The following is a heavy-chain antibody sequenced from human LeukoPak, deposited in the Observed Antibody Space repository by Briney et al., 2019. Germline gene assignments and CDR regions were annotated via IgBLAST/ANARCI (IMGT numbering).Heavy chain of an antibody. CDR2: INPSGGST. J-gene: IGHJ6*02. D-gene: IGHD6-13*01. CDR3: ARDLASSSIAAADTEYYYYYYGMDV. V-gene: IGHV1-46*01. Sequence: ASVKVSCKASGYTFTSYYMHWVRQAPGQGLEWMGIINPSGGSTSYAQKFQGRVTMTRDTSTSTVYMELSSLRSEDTAVYYCARDLASSSIAAADTEYYYYYYGMDVWGQGTTVTVSS. CDR1: GYTFTSYY.